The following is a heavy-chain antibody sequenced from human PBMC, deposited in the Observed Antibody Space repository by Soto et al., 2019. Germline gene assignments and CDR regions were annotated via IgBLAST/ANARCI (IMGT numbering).Heavy chain of an antibody. Sequence: SETLSLTCTVSGGSISSSSYYWGWIRQPPGKGLEWIGSIYYSGSTYYNPSLKSRVTISGDTSKNQFSLKLSSVTAADTAVYYCARRSSGAGRLAAAGTVRDYWGQGTLVTVSS. CDR3: ARRSSGAGRLAAAGTVRDY. V-gene: IGHV4-39*01. CDR1: GGSISSSSYY. D-gene: IGHD6-13*01. J-gene: IGHJ4*02. CDR2: IYYSGST.